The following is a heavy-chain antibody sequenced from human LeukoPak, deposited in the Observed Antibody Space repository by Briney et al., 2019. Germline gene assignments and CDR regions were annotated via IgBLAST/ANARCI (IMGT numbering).Heavy chain of an antibody. V-gene: IGHV4-39*01. CDR1: GGSISSSSYY. J-gene: IGHJ5*02. CDR2: IYYSGST. D-gene: IGHD4-17*01. Sequence: PSETLSLTCTVSGGSISSSSYYWGWIRQPPGKGLEWIGSIYYSGSTYYNPSLKSRVTISVDTSKNQFSLKLSSVTAADTAVYYCAMAGYGDYDWFDPWGQGTLVTVSS. CDR3: AMAGYGDYDWFDP.